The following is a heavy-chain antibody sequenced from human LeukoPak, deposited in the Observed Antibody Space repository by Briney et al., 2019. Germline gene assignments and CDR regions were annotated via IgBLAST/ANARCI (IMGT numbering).Heavy chain of an antibody. CDR1: GFTFNSYW. CDR2: INQDGSEK. D-gene: IGHD4-17*01. Sequence: GGSLRLSCAASGFTFNSYWMNWVRQAPGKGLEWVANINQDGSEKYYVDSVKGRFTISRDNAKNSLYLQMNSLRAEDTAVYYCATIGYGDYYIAYYFDYWGQGTLVTVSS. V-gene: IGHV3-7*01. J-gene: IGHJ4*02. CDR3: ATIGYGDYYIAYYFDY.